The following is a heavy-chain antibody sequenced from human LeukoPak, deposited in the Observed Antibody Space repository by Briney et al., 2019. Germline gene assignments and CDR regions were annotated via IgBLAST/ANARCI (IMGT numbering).Heavy chain of an antibody. Sequence: GGSLRLSCAASGFTFSSYSMNWVRQAPGKGLEWVSSISSSSSYIYYADSVKGRFTISRDNAKNSLYLQMNSLRAEDTAVYYCARDGADYGDYHDNDGMDVRGQGTTVTVSS. CDR3: ARDGADYGDYHDNDGMDV. CDR2: ISSSSSYI. V-gene: IGHV3-21*01. CDR1: GFTFSSYS. D-gene: IGHD4-17*01. J-gene: IGHJ6*02.